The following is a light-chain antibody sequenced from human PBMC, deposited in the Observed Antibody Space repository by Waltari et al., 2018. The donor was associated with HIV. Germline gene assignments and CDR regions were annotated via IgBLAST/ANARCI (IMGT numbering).Light chain of an antibody. J-gene: IGKJ2*01. CDR3: QQTNRTPYT. CDR1: ENVGKY. V-gene: IGKV1-39*01. CDR2: AAS. Sequence: IQMTQSPSSLSASVGDRPPITCRASENVGKYLNWYQQNPGQAPKLPIYAASTLLSGVPSRFSGSYSGTDFTLTISSLQTEDFATYFCQQTNRTPYTFGQGTKLEIK.